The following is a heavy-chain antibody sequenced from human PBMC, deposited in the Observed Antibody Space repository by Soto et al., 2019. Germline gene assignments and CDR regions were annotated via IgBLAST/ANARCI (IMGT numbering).Heavy chain of an antibody. CDR3: ARAPGVGATMGGFDY. V-gene: IGHV3-48*02. D-gene: IGHD1-26*01. Sequence: EVQLVESGGGLVQPGGSLRLSCAASGFTFSSYSMNWVRQAPGKGLEWVSYISSSSSTIYYADSVKGRFTISRDNAKNSLYLQMNSLRDEDTAVYYCARAPGVGATMGGFDYWGQGTLVTVSS. CDR2: ISSSSSTI. J-gene: IGHJ4*02. CDR1: GFTFSSYS.